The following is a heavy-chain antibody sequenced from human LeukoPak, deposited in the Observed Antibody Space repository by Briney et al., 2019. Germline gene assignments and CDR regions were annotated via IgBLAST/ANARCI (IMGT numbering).Heavy chain of an antibody. CDR2: IYPGDSDT. CDR3: ARNKVPAAIGYGMDV. CDR1: GYSFTSYW. D-gene: IGHD2-2*02. Sequence: GESLKNSCQGSGYSFTSYWIGWVRQMPGKGLEWMGIIYPGDSDTRYSPSFQGQVTISADKSISTAYLQWSSLKASDTAMYYCARNKVPAAIGYGMDVWGQGTTVTVSS. V-gene: IGHV5-51*01. J-gene: IGHJ6*02.